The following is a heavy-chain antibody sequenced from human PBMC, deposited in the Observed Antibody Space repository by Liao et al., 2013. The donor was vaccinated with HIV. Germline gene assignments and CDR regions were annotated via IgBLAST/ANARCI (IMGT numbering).Heavy chain of an antibody. J-gene: IGHJ4*02. Sequence: QLQLQESGPGLVKPSETLSLFCTVSGVPIGSIDYYWNWIRQPAGKGLEWIGRIESDGGTNYSPSLKSRLSLSIDTSKNQFSLKLKSVTAADTALYFCARDWDRAGIIVGTFDYWGLGVRVTVSS. V-gene: IGHV4-61*02. CDR2: IESDGGT. CDR3: ARDWDRAGIIVGTFDY. D-gene: IGHD2-21*01. CDR1: GVPIGSIDYY.